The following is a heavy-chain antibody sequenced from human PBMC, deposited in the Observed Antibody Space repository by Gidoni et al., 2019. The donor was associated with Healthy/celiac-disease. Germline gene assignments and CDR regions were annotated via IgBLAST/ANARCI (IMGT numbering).Heavy chain of an antibody. Sequence: QLQLQESGPGLVKPSETLSLTCTVSGGSISRSSYYWGWIRQPPGKGLEWIGSIYYSGSTYYNPSLKSRVTISVDTSKNQFSLKLSSVTAADTAVYYCARDGHGISTSCAERGDWFDPWGQGTLVTVSS. CDR1: GGSISRSSYY. CDR2: IYYSGST. D-gene: IGHD2-2*01. V-gene: IGHV4-39*07. CDR3: ARDGHGISTSCAERGDWFDP. J-gene: IGHJ5*02.